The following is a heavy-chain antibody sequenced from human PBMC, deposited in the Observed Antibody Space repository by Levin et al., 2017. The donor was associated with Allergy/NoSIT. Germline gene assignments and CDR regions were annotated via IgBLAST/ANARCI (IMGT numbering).Heavy chain of an antibody. J-gene: IGHJ4*02. CDR2: ISSSSSYI. V-gene: IGHV3-21*01. CDR3: ARDLSASSGWYDFDY. D-gene: IGHD6-19*01. Sequence: GESLKISCAASGFTFSSYSMNWVRQAPGKGLEWVSSISSSSSYIYYADSVKGRFTISRDNAKNSLYLQMNSLRAEDTAVYYCARDLSASSGWYDFDYWGQGTLVTVSS. CDR1: GFTFSSYS.